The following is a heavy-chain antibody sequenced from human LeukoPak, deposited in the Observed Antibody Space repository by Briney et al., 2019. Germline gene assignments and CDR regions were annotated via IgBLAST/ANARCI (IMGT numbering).Heavy chain of an antibody. CDR2: ISGSGGST. D-gene: IGHD1-14*01. J-gene: IGHJ4*02. CDR3: AKDQTLPVPYYFDY. V-gene: IGHV3-23*01. CDR1: GFTXXSYA. Sequence: XLSXXXXGFTXXSYAMSWVRQAPGKGLEWVSAISGSGGSTYYADSVKGRFTISRDNSKNTLYLQMNSLRAEDTAVYYCAKDQTLPVPYYFDYWGQGTLVTVSS.